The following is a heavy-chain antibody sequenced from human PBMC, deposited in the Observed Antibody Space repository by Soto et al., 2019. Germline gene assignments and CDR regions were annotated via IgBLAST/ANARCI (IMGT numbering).Heavy chain of an antibody. J-gene: IGHJ6*02. CDR1: GYTFTTYG. CDR2: VSPDNGDT. CDR3: AREVGHMDV. Sequence: ASVKVSCKASGYTFTTYGINWVRQAPGQGLEGMGWVSPDNGDTTYAQKVQGRVTTTTDTSTRTAYLELRSLRSDDTAVYYCAREVGHMDVWGQGTTVTVSS. V-gene: IGHV1-18*04. D-gene: IGHD2-2*01.